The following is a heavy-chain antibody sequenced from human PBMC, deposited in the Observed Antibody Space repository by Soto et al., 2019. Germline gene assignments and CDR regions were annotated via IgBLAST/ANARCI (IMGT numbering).Heavy chain of an antibody. CDR2: IYYSGST. V-gene: IGHV4-59*01. Sequence: NPSETLSLTCTVSGGSISSYYWSWIRQPPGKGLEWIGYIYYSGSTNYNPSLKSRVTISVDTSKNQFSLKLSSVTAADTAVYYCARLDFWSGYYSDYYYGMDAWGKGTTV. J-gene: IGHJ6*04. D-gene: IGHD3-3*01. CDR1: GGSISSYY. CDR3: ARLDFWSGYYSDYYYGMDA.